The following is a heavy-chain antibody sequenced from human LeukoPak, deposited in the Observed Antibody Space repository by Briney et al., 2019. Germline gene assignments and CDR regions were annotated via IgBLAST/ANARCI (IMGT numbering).Heavy chain of an antibody. CDR3: ARHGHDSGGYSYKLTWFDP. V-gene: IGHV4-39*01. CDR1: GGSISSSSYY. Sequence: SETLSLTCTVSGGSISSSSYYWGWIRQPPGKGLEWIGSIYYSGSTYYNPSLKSRVTISVDTSKNQFSLKLSSVTAADTAVYYCARHGHDSGGYSYKLTWFDPWGQGTLVTVSS. J-gene: IGHJ5*02. CDR2: IYYSGST. D-gene: IGHD3-22*01.